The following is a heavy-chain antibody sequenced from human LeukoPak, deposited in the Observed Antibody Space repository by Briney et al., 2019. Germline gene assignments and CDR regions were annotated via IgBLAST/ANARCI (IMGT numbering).Heavy chain of an antibody. D-gene: IGHD1-26*01. V-gene: IGHV3-30*18. J-gene: IGHJ4*02. CDR3: AKDQNPGGIVGATTLLGY. CDR2: ISYDGSNK. Sequence: PGGSLRLSCAASGFTFSSYGMHWVRQAPGKGLEWVAVISYDGSNKYYADSVKGRFTISRDNSKNTLYLQMNSLRAEDTAVYYCAKDQNPGGIVGATTLLGYWGQGTLVTVSS. CDR1: GFTFSSYG.